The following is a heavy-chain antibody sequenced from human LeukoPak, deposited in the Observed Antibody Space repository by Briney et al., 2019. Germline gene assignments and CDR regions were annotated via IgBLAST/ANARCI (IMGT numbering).Heavy chain of an antibody. CDR1: GFTFSSYA. CDR3: ASHYGSGNYPFDY. CDR2: ISYDGSNK. V-gene: IGHV3-30-3*01. J-gene: IGHJ4*02. Sequence: GGSLRLSCAASGFTFSSYAMHWVRQPPGKGLEWVAVISYDGSNKYYADSVKGRFTISRDNSKNTLYLQMNSLRAEDTAVYYCASHYGSGNYPFDYWGQGTLVTVSS. D-gene: IGHD3-10*01.